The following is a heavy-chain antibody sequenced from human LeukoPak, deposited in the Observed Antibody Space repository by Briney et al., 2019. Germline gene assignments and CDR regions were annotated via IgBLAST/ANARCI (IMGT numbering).Heavy chain of an antibody. J-gene: IGHJ3*02. CDR2: INLDGTDI. CDR1: GFSFSSHS. V-gene: IGHV3-21*05. CDR3: AGDGVGALPGDAFDI. D-gene: IGHD6-6*01. Sequence: GGSLTLSCAASGFSFSSHSMNWVRQAPGKGLEWISFINLDGTDIHYGESVKGRFTISRDNAKNSLYSQMHTLRAEDTAVYYCAGDGVGALPGDAFDIWSQGTLVTVSS.